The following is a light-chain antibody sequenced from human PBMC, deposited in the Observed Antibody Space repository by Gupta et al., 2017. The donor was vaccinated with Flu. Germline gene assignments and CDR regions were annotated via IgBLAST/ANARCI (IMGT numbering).Light chain of an antibody. CDR3: KHYKSYHYT. Sequence: PSTRSASVGDRVTINCRVNQVSRNWLAWFQQKPGEAPRRLIYKASSLENGVPSRFSGSGSGTEFTLNISSLQADDFATYYCKHYKSYHYTFGQGTKLEIK. V-gene: IGKV1-5*03. CDR1: QVSRNW. J-gene: IGKJ2*01. CDR2: KAS.